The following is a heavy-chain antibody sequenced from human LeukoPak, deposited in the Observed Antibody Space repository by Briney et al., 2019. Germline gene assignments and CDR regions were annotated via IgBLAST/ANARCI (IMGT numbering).Heavy chain of an antibody. CDR2: ISGTGDKT. CDR3: AKSLELRGYYYFYYGMDV. Sequence: GGSLRLSCAASGLTFGNYAMNWVRQAPGKGLAWVSAISGTGDKTYYADSVKGRFTISRDNSKNTLYLQMSSLTAEDTAVYYCAKSLELRGYYYFYYGMDVWGQGTAVTVSS. V-gene: IGHV3-23*01. J-gene: IGHJ6*02. D-gene: IGHD1-7*01. CDR1: GLTFGNYA.